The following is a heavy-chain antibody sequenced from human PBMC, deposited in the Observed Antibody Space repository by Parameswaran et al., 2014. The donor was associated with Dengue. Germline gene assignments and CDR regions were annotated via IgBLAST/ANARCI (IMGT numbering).Heavy chain of an antibody. J-gene: IGHJ2*01. D-gene: IGHD6-19*01. V-gene: IGHV3-21*01. CDR3: ARVGGWYPIHWYFDL. CDR2: ISTSSNYI. Sequence: WIRQPPGKGLEWVSSISTSSNYIYYADSVKGRFTISRDDAKNALYLQMRSLRAEDTAVYYCARVGGWYPIHWYFDLWGRGTLVTVSS.